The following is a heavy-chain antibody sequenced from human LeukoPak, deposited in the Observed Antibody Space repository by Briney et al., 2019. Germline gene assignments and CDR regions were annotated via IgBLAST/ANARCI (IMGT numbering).Heavy chain of an antibody. J-gene: IGHJ4*02. CDR2: IYSGGST. V-gene: IGHV3-66*01. CDR3: ARGGCSSTSCHPNDY. Sequence: GGSLRLSCAASGFTFSDYYMSWIRQAPGKGLEWVSVIYSGGSTYYADSVKGRFTISRDNSKNTLYLQMNSLRAEDTAVYYCARGGCSSTSCHPNDYWGQGTLVTVSS. D-gene: IGHD2-2*01. CDR1: GFTFSDYY.